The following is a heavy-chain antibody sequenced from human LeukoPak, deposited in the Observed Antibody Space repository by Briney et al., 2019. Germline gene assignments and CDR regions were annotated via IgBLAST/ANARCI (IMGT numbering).Heavy chain of an antibody. J-gene: IGHJ4*02. CDR1: GGSISSYY. CDR2: IYYSGST. Sequence: KASETLSLTCTVSGGSISSYYWSWIRQPPGKGLEWIGYIYYSGSTNYNPSLRSRVTISVDTPKNQFSLRLSSVTAADTAVYYCASGRRYSSGRWDYYFDYWGQGTLVTVSS. V-gene: IGHV4-59*12. D-gene: IGHD6-19*01. CDR3: ASGRRYSSGRWDYYFDY.